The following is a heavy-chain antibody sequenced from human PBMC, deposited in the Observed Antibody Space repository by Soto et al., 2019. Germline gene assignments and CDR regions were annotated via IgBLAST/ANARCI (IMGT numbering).Heavy chain of an antibody. CDR1: GGSISSSSYY. D-gene: IGHD3-3*01. CDR3: ARQENDDFWSGYYDDFDY. J-gene: IGHJ4*02. V-gene: IGHV4-39*01. CDR2: IYYSGST. Sequence: QLQLQESGPGLVKPSETLSLTCTVSGGSISSSSYYWGWIRQPPGKGLEWIGSIYYSGSTYYNPSLKSRVTISVDTSKNQFSLKLSSVTAADTAVYYCARQENDDFWSGYYDDFDYWGQGTLVTVSS.